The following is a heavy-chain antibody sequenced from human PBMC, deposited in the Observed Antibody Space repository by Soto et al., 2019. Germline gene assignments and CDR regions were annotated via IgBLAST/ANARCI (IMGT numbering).Heavy chain of an antibody. CDR2: ASPDGSST. Sequence: EGQLVESGGGLVQPGGSLRLSCAASGFTFSNFWVHWVRQAPGKGLVWVSRASPDGSSTSYADSVKGRFTISRDNAKNMLYMEMNSLRAEDTAVHYCASHGSGDYFWLDPWGQGTLVTVSS. CDR1: GFTFSNFW. D-gene: IGHD4-17*01. CDR3: ASHGSGDYFWLDP. V-gene: IGHV3-74*01. J-gene: IGHJ5*02.